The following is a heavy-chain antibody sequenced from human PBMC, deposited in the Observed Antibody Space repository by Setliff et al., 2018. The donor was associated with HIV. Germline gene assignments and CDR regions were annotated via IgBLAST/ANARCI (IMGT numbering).Heavy chain of an antibody. CDR1: GYTFTSND. CDR3: ARGAWYSSGWYSSRYMDV. CDR2: MNPNSGNT. Sequence: ASVKVSCKASGYTFTSNDINWVRQATGQGLEWMGWMNPNSGNTGYAQKFQGRVTMTRDTSISTAYMELSSLRSDDTAVYYCARGAWYSSGWYSSRYMDVWGKGPRSPSP. V-gene: IGHV1-8*01. D-gene: IGHD6-19*01. J-gene: IGHJ6*03.